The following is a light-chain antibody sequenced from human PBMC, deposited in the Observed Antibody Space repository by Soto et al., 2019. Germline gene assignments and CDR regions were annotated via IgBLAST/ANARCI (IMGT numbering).Light chain of an antibody. CDR2: AAS. J-gene: IGKJ2*01. V-gene: IGKV1-39*01. CDR3: QHSYSTPYT. Sequence: DIQMTQSPSSLSADVGDSVTIPCWASQSIRTYLNWYQQKPWKAPKLLIYAASSLQSGVPSRFTGSGSVTIFTLTITTLQPEDVATYFCQHSYSTPYTFGQGTKLEIK. CDR1: QSIRTY.